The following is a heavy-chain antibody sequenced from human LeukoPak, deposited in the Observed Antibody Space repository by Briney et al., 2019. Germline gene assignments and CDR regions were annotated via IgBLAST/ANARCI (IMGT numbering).Heavy chain of an antibody. CDR3: ARDLLREAFYYMDV. Sequence: ASVKVSCKASGYTFTSYGISWVRQAPGQGLEWMGWISAYNGNTNYAQKLQGRVTMTTDTSTSTAYMELRSLRSDDTAVYYCARDLLREAFYYMDVWGKGTTVTVSS. V-gene: IGHV1-18*01. D-gene: IGHD1-26*01. J-gene: IGHJ6*03. CDR1: GYTFTSYG. CDR2: ISAYNGNT.